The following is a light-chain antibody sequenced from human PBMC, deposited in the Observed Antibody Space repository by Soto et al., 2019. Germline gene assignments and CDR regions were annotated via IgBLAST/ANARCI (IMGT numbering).Light chain of an antibody. V-gene: IGKV3-15*01. CDR1: QSVNSK. J-gene: IGKJ5*01. CDR2: GAS. Sequence: IVRTQSPATRSLSRGERATVSFRASQSVNSKLAWYQQKPGQAPRLLIYGASTRATGIPARFSGSGSGTEFTLTISSLQSEDFAVYYCQQRSNWPTFGQGTRLEI. CDR3: QQRSNWPT.